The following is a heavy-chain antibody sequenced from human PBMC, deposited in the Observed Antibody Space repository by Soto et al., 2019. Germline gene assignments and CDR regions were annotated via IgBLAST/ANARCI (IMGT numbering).Heavy chain of an antibody. CDR2: IYHSGST. CDR1: GGSISSGGYS. CDR3: ARVPQVGRSSGIDY. Sequence: SETLSLTCAVSGGSISSGGYSWSWIRQPPGKGLEWIGYIYHSGSTYYNPSLKSRVTISVDRSKNQFSLKLSSVTAADTAVYYCARVPQVGRSSGIDYWGQGTLVTVSS. J-gene: IGHJ4*02. V-gene: IGHV4-30-2*01. D-gene: IGHD3-22*01.